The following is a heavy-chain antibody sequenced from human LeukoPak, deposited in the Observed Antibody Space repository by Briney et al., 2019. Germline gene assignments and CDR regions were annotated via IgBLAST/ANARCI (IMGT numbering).Heavy chain of an antibody. CDR1: GFTLSPYN. CDR2: ISHSSTTI. J-gene: IGHJ3*01. D-gene: IGHD2-15*01. V-gene: IGHV3-48*01. Sequence: GGSLRLSXAASGFTLSPYNMNWVRQAPGKGLEWITYISHSSTTIYYADSVEGRFTISRDNAKNSLYLQMNSLRADDTAVYYCAREGPLLVSEDAFDFWGQGTMVTVSS. CDR3: AREGPLLVSEDAFDF.